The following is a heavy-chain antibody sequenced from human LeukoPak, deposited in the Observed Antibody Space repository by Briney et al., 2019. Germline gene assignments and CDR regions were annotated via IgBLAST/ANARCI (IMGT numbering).Heavy chain of an antibody. CDR2: IDPSDSYT. V-gene: IGHV5-10-1*01. J-gene: IGHJ5*02. Sequence: GESLKISCKGSGYSFTSYWISWVRHMRGKGLEWIARIDPSDSYTSYSPSFQGHVTISTDKSINTAYLQLSSLKASDTAIYYCARHFSGAYDFFDPWGQGTLVTVSS. CDR3: ARHFSGAYDFFDP. D-gene: IGHD1-26*01. CDR1: GYSFTSYW.